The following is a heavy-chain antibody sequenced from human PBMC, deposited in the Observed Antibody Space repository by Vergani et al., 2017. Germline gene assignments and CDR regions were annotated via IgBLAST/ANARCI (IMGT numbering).Heavy chain of an antibody. CDR2: IYYNRNT. J-gene: IGHJ5*02. D-gene: IGHD3-10*01. V-gene: IGHV4-31*03. CDR1: GGSISSGGYY. CDR3: ARLQGSITMVRGVIKGANWFDP. Sequence: QVQLPESGPGLVKPSQTLSLTCTVSGGSISSGGYYWSWIRQHPGKGLEWIGYIYYNRNTYYNPSLKSRVTISVDTSKNQFSLKLSSVTAADTAVYYCARLQGSITMVRGVIKGANWFDPWGQGTLVTVSS.